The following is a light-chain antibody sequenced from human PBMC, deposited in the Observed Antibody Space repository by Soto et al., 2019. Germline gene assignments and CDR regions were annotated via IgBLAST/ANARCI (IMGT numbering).Light chain of an antibody. CDR1: QDIRSH. CDR2: GAS. V-gene: IGKV3-20*01. J-gene: IGKJ1*01. CDR3: QQYGSSLWT. Sequence: ENVLTQSPGTLSLSPGERVTLSCRASQDIRSHLAWYQQKPGQAPRLLIYGASSRATGIPDRFSGSGSGTDFTLTISRLEPEDFAVYYCQQYGSSLWTFGQGTKVDI.